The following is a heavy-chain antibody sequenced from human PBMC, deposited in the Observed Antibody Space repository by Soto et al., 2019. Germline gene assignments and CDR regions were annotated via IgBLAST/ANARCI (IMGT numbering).Heavy chain of an antibody. D-gene: IGHD6-6*01. J-gene: IGHJ6*02. CDR2: ISAYNGDT. Sequence: QVQLVQSGAEVKKPGASVKVSCKASGYTFTNFGISWVRQAPGQGLEWMGWISAYNGDTNYAQNLQGRVTMTTDTSTSTAYMELRSLRSDDTAVYYCARDTRTIVARKYHYNGMDVWGQGTTVTVSS. V-gene: IGHV1-18*01. CDR1: GYTFTNFG. CDR3: ARDTRTIVARKYHYNGMDV.